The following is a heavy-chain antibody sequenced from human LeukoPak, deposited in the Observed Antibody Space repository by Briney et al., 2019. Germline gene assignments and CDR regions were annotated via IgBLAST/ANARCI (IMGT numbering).Heavy chain of an antibody. J-gene: IGHJ4*02. CDR1: GFTFGSHA. Sequence: GGSLLLSCDASGFTFGSHAMYWVRRAPGKGLEGFSYISSSSSTIYYAASVKGRFTISRDNAKNSLYLQMSSLRAEDTAVYYCARMGIGEMATILPDYWGQGTLVTVSS. D-gene: IGHD5-24*01. V-gene: IGHV3-48*04. CDR3: ARMGIGEMATILPDY. CDR2: ISSSSSTI.